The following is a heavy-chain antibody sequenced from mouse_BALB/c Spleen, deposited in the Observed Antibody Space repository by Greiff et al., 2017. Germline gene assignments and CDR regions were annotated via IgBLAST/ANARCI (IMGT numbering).Heavy chain of an antibody. D-gene: IGHD1-2*01. CDR1: GFSLTSYG. V-gene: IGHV2-9*02. Sequence: VMLVESGPGLVAPSQSLSITCTVSGFSLTSYGVHWVRQPPGKGLEWLGVIWAGGSTNYNSALMSRLSISKDNSKSQVFLKMNSLQTDDTAMYYCARERGITTATLDFDYWGQGTTLTVSS. CDR2: IWAGGST. CDR3: ARERGITTATLDFDY. J-gene: IGHJ2*01.